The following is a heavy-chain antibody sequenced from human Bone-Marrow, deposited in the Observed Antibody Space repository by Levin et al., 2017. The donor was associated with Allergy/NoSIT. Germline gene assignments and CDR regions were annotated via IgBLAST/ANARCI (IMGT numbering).Heavy chain of an antibody. Sequence: GESLKISCAASGFTFSSYALHWVRQAPGKGLEWVADISFDATETHYADSVKGRFTISRDNSKDTLSLQMDSLRPDDTAIYFCVRDIVTSMRGYYGLDIWGQGTTVTVSS. D-gene: IGHD3-9*01. CDR3: VRDIVTSMRGYYGLDI. J-gene: IGHJ6*02. V-gene: IGHV3-30*04. CDR2: ISFDATET. CDR1: GFTFSSYA.